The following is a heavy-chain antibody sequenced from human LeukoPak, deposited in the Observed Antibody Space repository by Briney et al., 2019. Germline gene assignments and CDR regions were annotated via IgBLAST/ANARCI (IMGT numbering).Heavy chain of an antibody. J-gene: IGHJ4*02. CDR2: ISGSGGDT. V-gene: IGHV3-23*01. CDR1: GFPFSTYA. CDR3: AKRPGVVVPAATNFDY. Sequence: GGSLRLSCAASGFPFSTYAMSWVRQAPGKGLEWVSVISGSGGDTYYADSVKGRFTISGDNSKNTLYLQMNSLRAEDTAVYYCAKRPGVVVPAATNFDYWGQGTLVTVSS. D-gene: IGHD2-2*01.